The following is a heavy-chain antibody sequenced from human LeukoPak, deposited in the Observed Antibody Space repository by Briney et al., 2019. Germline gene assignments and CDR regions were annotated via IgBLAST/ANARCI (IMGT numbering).Heavy chain of an antibody. CDR2: INPSGGST. J-gene: IGHJ4*02. Sequence: AASVKVSCKASGYTFTSYHIHWVRQAPGQGLEWMGIINPSGGSTTYAQRFQGRVTMTRDTSTSTVYMELSSLRSEDTAVYYCARVVRSGSYAFDYWGQGTLVTVSS. D-gene: IGHD3-10*01. CDR1: GYTFTSYH. CDR3: ARVVRSGSYAFDY. V-gene: IGHV1-46*01.